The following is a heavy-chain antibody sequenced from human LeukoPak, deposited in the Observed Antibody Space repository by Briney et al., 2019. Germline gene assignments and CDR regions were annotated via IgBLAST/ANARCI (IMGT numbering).Heavy chain of an antibody. Sequence: PSETLSLTCTVSGGSISSYYWSWIRQPPGRGLEWIGYIYYSGSTNYNPSLKSRVTISVDTSKNQFSLKLSSVTAADTAVYYCARALGYSSSWYGFDYWGQGTLVTVSS. J-gene: IGHJ4*02. D-gene: IGHD6-13*01. CDR1: GGSISSYY. V-gene: IGHV4-59*01. CDR3: ARALGYSSSWYGFDY. CDR2: IYYSGST.